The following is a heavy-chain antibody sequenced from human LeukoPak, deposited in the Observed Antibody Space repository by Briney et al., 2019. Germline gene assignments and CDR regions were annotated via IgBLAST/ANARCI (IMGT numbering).Heavy chain of an antibody. CDR1: GGSISSGGYS. D-gene: IGHD3-22*01. V-gene: IGHV4-30-2*01. Sequence: SETLPLTCAVSGGSISSGGYSWSWIRQPPGKGLEWIGYIYHSGSTYYNPSLKSRVTISVDRSKNQFSLKLSSVTAADTAVYYCARNSYDSSGYYYNWFDPWGQGTLVTVSS. CDR3: ARNSYDSSGYYYNWFDP. J-gene: IGHJ5*02. CDR2: IYHSGST.